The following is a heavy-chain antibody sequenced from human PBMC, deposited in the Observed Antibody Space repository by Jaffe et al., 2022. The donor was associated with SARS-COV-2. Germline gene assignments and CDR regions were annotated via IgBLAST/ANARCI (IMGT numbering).Heavy chain of an antibody. V-gene: IGHV3-30*18. CDR1: GFTFSSYG. CDR3: AKEEGAVAGRGDNWFDP. CDR2: ISYDGSNK. Sequence: QVQLVESGGGVVQPGRSLRLSCAASGFTFSSYGMHWVRQAPGKGLEWVAVISYDGSNKYYADSVKGRFTISRDNSKNTLYLQMNSLRAEDTAVYYCAKEEGAVAGRGDNWFDPWGQGTLVTVSS. D-gene: IGHD6-19*01. J-gene: IGHJ5*02.